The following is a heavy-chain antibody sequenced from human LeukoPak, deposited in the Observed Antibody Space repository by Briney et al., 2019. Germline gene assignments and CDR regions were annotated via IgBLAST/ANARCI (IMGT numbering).Heavy chain of an antibody. D-gene: IGHD5-24*01. J-gene: IGHJ5*02. CDR3: ARDNSVRDEAWWFNP. CDR2: INPNRGGT. CDR1: GYTLTELS. Sequence: ASVKVSCKVSGYTLTELSMHWVRQAPGKGLEWMGWINPNRGGTNYAQKFQGRVIMTWDTSISTASMELSRLRSEDTAVYYCARDNSVRDEAWWFNPWGQGTLVTVSS. V-gene: IGHV1-2*02.